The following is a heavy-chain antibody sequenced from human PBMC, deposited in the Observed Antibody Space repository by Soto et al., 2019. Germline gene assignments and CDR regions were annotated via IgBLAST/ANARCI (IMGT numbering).Heavy chain of an antibody. CDR3: ASPSPTVTKWPNEYYFDY. D-gene: IGHD4-17*01. CDR1: GGTFSSYT. Sequence: ASVKVSCKASGGTFSSYTISWVRQAPGQGLEWMGRIIPILGIANYAQKFQGRVTITADKSTSTAYMELSSLRSEDTAVYYCASPSPTVTKWPNEYYFDYWGQGTLVTVSS. J-gene: IGHJ4*02. CDR2: IIPILGIA. V-gene: IGHV1-69*02.